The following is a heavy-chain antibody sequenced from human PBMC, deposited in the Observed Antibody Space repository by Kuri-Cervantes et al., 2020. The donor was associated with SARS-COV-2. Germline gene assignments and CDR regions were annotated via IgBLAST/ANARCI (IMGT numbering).Heavy chain of an antibody. V-gene: IGHV6-1*01. J-gene: IGHJ4*02. CDR2: TYYNSKWYN. Sequence: SQTLSLTCAISGDSVSSNTAAWNWIRQTPSRGLEWLGRTYYNSKWYNDYAVSVKSRIIVNPDTSKNQFSLQLNSVTPEDTAVYYCARWSYDSSTNYGLFDYWDQGTLVTVSS. CDR1: GDSVSSNTAA. D-gene: IGHD3-22*01. CDR3: ARWSYDSSTNYGLFDY.